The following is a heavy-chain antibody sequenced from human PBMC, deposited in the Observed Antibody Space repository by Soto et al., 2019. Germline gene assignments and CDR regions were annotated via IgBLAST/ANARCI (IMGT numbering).Heavy chain of an antibody. CDR3: ARDSAAGTTLWPPAY. CDR2: IIPIFGKA. Sequence: QVQLVQSGAEVKKPGSSVKVSCKASGCTFSSYAISWVRQAPGQGLEWMGGIIPIFGKANYAQKVQGRVTITADESTSTASMELSSLRSEDTAVYYCARDSAAGTTLWPPAYWGQGTLVTVSS. J-gene: IGHJ4*02. CDR1: GCTFSSYA. D-gene: IGHD6-13*01. V-gene: IGHV1-69*01.